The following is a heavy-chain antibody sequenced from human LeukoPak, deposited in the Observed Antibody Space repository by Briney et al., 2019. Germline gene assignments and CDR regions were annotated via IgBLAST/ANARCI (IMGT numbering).Heavy chain of an antibody. D-gene: IGHD6-13*01. CDR2: ISSGGGYI. CDR3: ARVRGSSWYLDY. Sequence: GGSLRLSCAASGFTFSSYSMNWVRQTPGKGLEWASSISSGGGYIYYADSVKGRFTISRDNAKNSLSLQMNSLRAEDTAVYYCARVRGSSWYLDYWGQGTLVTVSS. V-gene: IGHV3-21*01. CDR1: GFTFSSYS. J-gene: IGHJ4*02.